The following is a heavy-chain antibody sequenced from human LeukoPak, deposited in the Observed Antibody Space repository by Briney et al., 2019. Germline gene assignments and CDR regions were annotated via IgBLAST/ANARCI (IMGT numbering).Heavy chain of an antibody. CDR2: ISPNSGGT. CDR1: GYTLTELS. V-gene: IGHV1-2*06. Sequence: GASVKVSCKVSGYTLTELSMHWVRQAPGQGLEWMGRISPNSGGTNYAQKFQGRVTMTRDTSSSTAYMELSRLRSDDTAVYYCARSGVDTYGLQASGDFDYWGQGILVTVSS. D-gene: IGHD5-18*01. CDR3: ARSGVDTYGLQASGDFDY. J-gene: IGHJ4*02.